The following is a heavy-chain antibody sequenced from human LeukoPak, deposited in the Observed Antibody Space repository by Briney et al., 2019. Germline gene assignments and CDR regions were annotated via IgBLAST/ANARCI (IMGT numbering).Heavy chain of an antibody. CDR3: ARDVGIAVAGTLDY. CDR2: IYTSGST. CDR1: GGSISSYY. V-gene: IGHV4-4*07. D-gene: IGHD6-19*01. Sequence: SETLSLTCTVSGGSISSYYWSWIRQPAGKGLEWIGRIYTSGSTNYNPSLKSRVTMLVDTSKNQFSLKLSSVTAADTAVYYCARDVGIAVAGTLDYWGQGTLVTVSS. J-gene: IGHJ4*02.